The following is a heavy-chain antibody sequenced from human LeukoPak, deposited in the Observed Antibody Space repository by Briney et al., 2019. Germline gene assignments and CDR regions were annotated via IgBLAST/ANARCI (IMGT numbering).Heavy chain of an antibody. J-gene: IGHJ6*02. Sequence: GGSLRLSCAASGFTFSGYYMSWIRQAPGKGLEWVSYISSSGSTIYYADSVKGRFTISRDNAKNSLYLQMNSLRAEDTAVYYCARVLRDYDFWSGYSVAPHGMDVWGQGTTVTVSS. D-gene: IGHD3-3*01. CDR3: ARVLRDYDFWSGYSVAPHGMDV. V-gene: IGHV3-11*01. CDR1: GFTFSGYY. CDR2: ISSSGSTI.